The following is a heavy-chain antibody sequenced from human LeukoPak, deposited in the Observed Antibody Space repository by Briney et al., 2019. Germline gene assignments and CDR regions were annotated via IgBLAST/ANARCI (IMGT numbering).Heavy chain of an antibody. CDR2: IKQDGSEE. CDR1: GFTFSSYW. D-gene: IGHD3-22*01. V-gene: IGHV3-7*01. CDR3: ARDPAAKNRDDSSGFFDY. Sequence: GGSLRLSCAASGFTFSSYWMSWVRQAPGKGLEWVANIKQDGSEEYYVDSVKGRFTISRDNAKNSLYLQMNSLRAEDTAVYYCARDPAAKNRDDSSGFFDYWGQGTLVTVAS. J-gene: IGHJ4*02.